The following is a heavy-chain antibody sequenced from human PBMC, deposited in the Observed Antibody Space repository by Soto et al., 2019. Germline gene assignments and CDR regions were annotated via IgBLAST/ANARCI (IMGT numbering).Heavy chain of an antibody. Sequence: SETLSLTCAVYGGSFSGYYWSWIRQPPGKGLEWIGEINHSGSTNYNPSLKSRVTISVDTSKNQFSLKLSSVTAADTAVYYCARGTYYYGSGSYLLFDYWGQGTLVTVSS. CDR3: ARGTYYYGSGSYLLFDY. D-gene: IGHD3-10*01. J-gene: IGHJ4*02. CDR2: INHSGST. V-gene: IGHV4-34*01. CDR1: GGSFSGYY.